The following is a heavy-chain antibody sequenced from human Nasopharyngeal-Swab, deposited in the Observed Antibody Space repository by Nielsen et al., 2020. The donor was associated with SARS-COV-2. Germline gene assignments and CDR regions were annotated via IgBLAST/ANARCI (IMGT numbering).Heavy chain of an antibody. Sequence: SETLSLTCTVSGASTSSGHYYWGWIRQPPGKGLEWIASVHNSGATYYNPSLKSRVTIDIDTSKNHFSLRLHSVTTADTAIYYCARQGFGEGDWGQGTLVTVSS. CDR2: VHNSGAT. J-gene: IGHJ4*02. CDR3: ARQGFGEGD. CDR1: GASTSSGHYY. D-gene: IGHD3-10*01. V-gene: IGHV4-39*02.